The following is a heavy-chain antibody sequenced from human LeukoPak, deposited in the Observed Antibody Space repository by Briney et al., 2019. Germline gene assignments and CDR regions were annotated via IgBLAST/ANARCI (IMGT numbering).Heavy chain of an antibody. CDR1: GFTVSSNY. CDR2: IYSGGST. Sequence: GGSLRLSCAASGFTVSSNYMTWVRQAPGKGLEWVSVIYSGGSTYHADSVKGRFTISRDNSKNTLYLQMNSLRAEDTAVYYCARGDSTSWYEHDWGQGTLVTVSS. V-gene: IGHV3-66*01. J-gene: IGHJ4*02. CDR3: ARGDSTSWYEHD. D-gene: IGHD6-13*01.